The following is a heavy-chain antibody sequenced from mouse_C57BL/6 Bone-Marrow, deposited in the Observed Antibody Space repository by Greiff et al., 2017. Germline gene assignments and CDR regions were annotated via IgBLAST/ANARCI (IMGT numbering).Heavy chain of an antibody. J-gene: IGHJ2*01. Sequence: QVHVKQPGAELVKPGASVKLSCKASGYTFTSYWMHWVKQRPGQGLEWIGKIHPNSGSTNYNEKFKSKATLTVDKSSSTASMQLRSLTSEDSAVYYCARRKDSSGYYCDYWGQGTTRTVSS. CDR3: ARRKDSSGYYCDY. CDR1: GYTFTSYW. CDR2: IHPNSGST. D-gene: IGHD3-2*02. V-gene: IGHV1-64*01.